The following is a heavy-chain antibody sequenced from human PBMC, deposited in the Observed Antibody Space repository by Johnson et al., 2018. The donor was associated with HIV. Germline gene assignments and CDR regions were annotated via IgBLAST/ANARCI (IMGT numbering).Heavy chain of an antibody. D-gene: IGHD1-14*01. CDR3: PVDTEAFDI. CDR1: GFTFDDYG. Sequence: MQLVESGGGVVRPGGSLRLSCAASGFTFDDYGMSWVRQAPGKGLEWVSGINSDGSSTTYADSVKGRFNISRDNAKNSLFLQMNSLRAEDTAVYYCPVDTEAFDIWGQGTMVTVSS. V-gene: IGHV3-20*04. J-gene: IGHJ3*02. CDR2: INSDGSST.